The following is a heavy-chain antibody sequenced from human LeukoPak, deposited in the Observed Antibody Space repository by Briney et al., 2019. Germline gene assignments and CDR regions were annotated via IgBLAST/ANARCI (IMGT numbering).Heavy chain of an antibody. CDR3: TTEGTQYYFDY. J-gene: IGHJ4*02. Sequence: GGSLRLSCAASGFTFSSYSMNWVRQAPGKGLEWVSSIGTSSSYIYYADSLKGRFTISRDNAKNSLYLQMNSLKTEDTAVYYCTTEGTQYYFDYWGQGTLVTVSS. CDR1: GFTFSSYS. D-gene: IGHD1-1*01. CDR2: IGTSSSYI. V-gene: IGHV3-21*03.